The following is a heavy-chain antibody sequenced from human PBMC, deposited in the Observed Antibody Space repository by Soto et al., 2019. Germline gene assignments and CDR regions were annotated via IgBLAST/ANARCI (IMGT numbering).Heavy chain of an antibody. Sequence: PGVSLRLSCASSGFTFSTYWMHWVRQAPGKGLVWVSRIRTDGSSTGYADSVKGRFTISRDNAKNTLYLQMNSLRAEDTALYYCARGYRYGGHYYLEYWGQGILVTVS. V-gene: IGHV3-74*01. D-gene: IGHD3-10*01. CDR2: IRTDGSST. CDR1: GFTFSTYW. CDR3: ARGYRYGGHYYLEY. J-gene: IGHJ4*02.